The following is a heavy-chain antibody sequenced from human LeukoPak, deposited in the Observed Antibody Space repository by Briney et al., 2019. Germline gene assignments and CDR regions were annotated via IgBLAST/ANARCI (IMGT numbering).Heavy chain of an antibody. CDR3: ARQRGSGCLDY. CDR1: RFTLSNYW. J-gene: IGHJ4*02. D-gene: IGHD6-19*01. V-gene: IGHV3-7*01. CDR2: IKQDGSET. Sequence: GGSLRLSCAASRFTLSNYWISWVRQAPGKGLEWVANIKQDGSETYYVDSVKGRFTISRDNAKNSLSLQMNSLRAEDTAVYYCARQRGSGCLDYWGQRTLVTVSS.